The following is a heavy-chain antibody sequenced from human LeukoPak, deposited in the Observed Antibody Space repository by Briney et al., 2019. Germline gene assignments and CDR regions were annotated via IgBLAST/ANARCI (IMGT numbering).Heavy chain of an antibody. CDR2: INHSGST. Sequence: SETLSLTCAVYGGSFSGYYWSWIRQPPGKGLEWIGEINHSGSTNYNPSLKSRVTISVDTSKNKFSLKLSSVTAADTAVYYCARHAGTMVRGVIGQIDYWGQGTLVTVSS. CDR1: GGSFSGYY. V-gene: IGHV4-34*01. J-gene: IGHJ4*02. D-gene: IGHD3-10*01. CDR3: ARHAGTMVRGVIGQIDY.